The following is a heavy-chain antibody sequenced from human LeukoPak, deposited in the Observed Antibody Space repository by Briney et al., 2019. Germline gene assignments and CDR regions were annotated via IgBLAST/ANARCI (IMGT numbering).Heavy chain of an antibody. J-gene: IGHJ3*02. CDR3: ARGGSYLSAFAI. V-gene: IGHV3-53*01. CDR1: GFTFGDYA. CDR2: IYSGGST. Sequence: GGSLRLSCTASGFTFGDYAMSWVRQAPGKGLEWVSIIYSGGSTFYADSVKGRFTISRDNSKNTLYLQMNSLRAEDTAVYYCARGGSYLSAFAIWGQGTVVTVSS. D-gene: IGHD1-26*01.